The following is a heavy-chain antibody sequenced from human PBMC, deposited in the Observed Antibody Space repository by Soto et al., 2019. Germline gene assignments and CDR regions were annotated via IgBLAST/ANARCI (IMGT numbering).Heavy chain of an antibody. V-gene: IGHV4-30-4*01. J-gene: IGHJ4*02. CDR1: GAYISSGDYH. D-gene: IGHD3-16*01. CDR3: VGYGSLQSTFDY. Sequence: QVQLQESGPGLVKPSQTLSLTCSVSGAYISSGDYHWSWIRQAPGKGLEWIGHIYFAGSTSYNPSIRSGLTMSVDTSNNLFSLRLSSVIVADTAVYYCVGYGSLQSTFDYWGQGTLVTVSS. CDR2: IYFAGST.